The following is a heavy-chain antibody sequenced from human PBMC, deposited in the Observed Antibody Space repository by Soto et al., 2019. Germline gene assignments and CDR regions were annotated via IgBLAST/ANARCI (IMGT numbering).Heavy chain of an antibody. CDR1: GFTFSNYD. CDR3: AKELTRFTTMLFDC. J-gene: IGHJ4*02. Sequence: QVQLVESGGGVVQPGRSLRLSCAASGFTFSNYDMHWVRQAPGRGLEWVAVISYDGSNKYYADSVKGRFTISRDNSKNTLYLQMSSLRAEDTAVYNCAKELTRFTTMLFDCWGQGTLVTVSS. V-gene: IGHV3-30*18. CDR2: ISYDGSNK. D-gene: IGHD5-18*01.